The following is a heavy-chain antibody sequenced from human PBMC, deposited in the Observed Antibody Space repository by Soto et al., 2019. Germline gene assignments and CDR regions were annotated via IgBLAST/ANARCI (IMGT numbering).Heavy chain of an antibody. J-gene: IGHJ4*02. CDR1: GFSLTTRAVG. CDR2: IYWDDDK. V-gene: IGHV2-5*02. D-gene: IGHD1-26*01. CDR3: AHTATSGTWAFDY. Sequence: QITLKESGPTLVKPTQTLTLTCAFSGFSLTTRAVGVGWIRQPPGKALEWLAVIYWDDDKRYSPSLKSRVSITKDTSKKQVVLTMTNMDHVDTATYHCAHTATSGTWAFDYWGQGILVTVSS.